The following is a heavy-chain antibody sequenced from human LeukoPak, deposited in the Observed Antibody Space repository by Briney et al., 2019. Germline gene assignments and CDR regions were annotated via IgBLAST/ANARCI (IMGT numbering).Heavy chain of an antibody. Sequence: QTGGSLRLSCAASGFTFSSFWMNWVRHTPGRGLEWVANREGDGSEKNYMDSVKGRFTISIGNAKKSLHLQMNSLRAEDTGVYYCAGGSGWLIDYWGQGTLVTVSS. CDR1: GFTFSSFW. CDR3: AGGSGWLIDY. V-gene: IGHV3-7*03. CDR2: REGDGSEK. D-gene: IGHD6-19*01. J-gene: IGHJ4*02.